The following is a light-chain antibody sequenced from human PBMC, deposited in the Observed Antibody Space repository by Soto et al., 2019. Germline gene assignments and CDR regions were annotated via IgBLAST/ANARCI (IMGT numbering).Light chain of an antibody. CDR2: EVS. V-gene: IGLV2-14*01. CDR3: SSYTTTNSLV. Sequence: QSVLTQPASVSVSPGQSITISCSGTSSDVGTYKYVSWYQQHPGKAPKLMIYEVSYRPSGVSNRFSGSKSGNTASLTISGLQAEDEADYYCSSYTTTNSLVFGIGTKVTVL. CDR1: SSDVGTYKY. J-gene: IGLJ1*01.